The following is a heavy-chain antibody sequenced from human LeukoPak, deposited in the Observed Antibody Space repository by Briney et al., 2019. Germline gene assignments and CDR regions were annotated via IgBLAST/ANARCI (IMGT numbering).Heavy chain of an antibody. CDR3: ARALNYYDSSGYYDY. J-gene: IGHJ4*02. CDR2: IIPIFGTA. Sequence: SVKVSCKASGGTSSSYAISWVRQAPGQGLEWMGGIIPIFGTANYAQKFQGRVTITADESTSTAYMELSSLRSEDTAVYYCARALNYYDSSGYYDYWGQGTLVTVSS. CDR1: GGTSSSYA. D-gene: IGHD3-22*01. V-gene: IGHV1-69*13.